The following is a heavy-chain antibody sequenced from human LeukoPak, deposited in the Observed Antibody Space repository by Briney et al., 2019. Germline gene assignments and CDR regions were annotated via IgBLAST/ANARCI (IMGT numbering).Heavy chain of an antibody. D-gene: IGHD3-10*01. CDR1: GFTFSCYA. Sequence: GGSLRHSCAASGFTFSCYAMSCARQAPGKGLEWVSAISGSGGSTFYTDSVKGRFTISRDNSKNTLYLQMNSLRAEDTAVYYCAKELMGYYGSGSCPHWGQGTLVTVSS. J-gene: IGHJ4*02. V-gene: IGHV3-23*01. CDR3: AKELMGYYGSGSCPH. CDR2: ISGSGGST.